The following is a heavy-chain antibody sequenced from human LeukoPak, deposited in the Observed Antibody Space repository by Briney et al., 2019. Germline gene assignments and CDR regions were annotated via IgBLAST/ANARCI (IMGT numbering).Heavy chain of an antibody. J-gene: IGHJ4*02. V-gene: IGHV3-9*01. CDR3: AREPSDTAFDY. D-gene: IGHD5-18*01. Sequence: GRSLRLSCAASGFTFDDYAMHWVRQAPGKGLEWVSGISWNSGSIGYADSVKGRFTISRDNAKNSLYLQMNSLRDEDTALYYCAREPSDTAFDYWGQGTLVTVSS. CDR1: GFTFDDYA. CDR2: ISWNSGSI.